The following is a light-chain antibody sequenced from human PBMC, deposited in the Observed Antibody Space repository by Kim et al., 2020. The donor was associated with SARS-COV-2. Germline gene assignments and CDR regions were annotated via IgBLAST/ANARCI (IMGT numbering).Light chain of an antibody. CDR3: QQSYSIPYT. CDR2: TIS. CDR1: QTISTH. Sequence: DIQMTQSPSSLSASVGDRVSITCRASQTISTHLNWYQQRPGKAPRVLIYTISSLQSGVPSRFSGTGSGTDFTLTISSLQPDDFATYYCQQSYSIPYTFGQGTKLEI. J-gene: IGKJ2*01. V-gene: IGKV1-39*01.